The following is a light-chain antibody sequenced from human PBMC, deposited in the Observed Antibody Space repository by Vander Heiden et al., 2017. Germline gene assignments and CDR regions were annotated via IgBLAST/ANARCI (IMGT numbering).Light chain of an antibody. V-gene: IGKV3-15*01. CDR3: QQYNNWPPNWT. Sequence: EIVMTQSPATLSVSPGERATLSCRASQSVSSNLAWYQQKPGQAPRLLIYGASTRATGIPARFSGSGSGTEFTLTSSSQQSEDFAVYYCQQYNNWPPNWTFGQGTKVEIK. CDR2: GAS. J-gene: IGKJ1*01. CDR1: QSVSSN.